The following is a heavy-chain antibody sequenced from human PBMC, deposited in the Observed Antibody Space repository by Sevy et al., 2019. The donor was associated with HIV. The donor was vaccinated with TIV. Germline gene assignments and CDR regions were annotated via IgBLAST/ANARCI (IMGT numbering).Heavy chain of an antibody. Sequence: SESLSLTCAVDIGSFSHYYWTWIRQPPGKGLEWIGEINDSGSTNYNPSLKSRVTLSLDTSKKQFSLKLRSVTAADTAMYYCARCQTIERAFDPWGRGTLVTVSS. J-gene: IGHJ5*02. CDR2: INDSGST. V-gene: IGHV4-34*01. CDR1: IGSFSHYY. D-gene: IGHD1-1*01. CDR3: ARCQTIERAFDP.